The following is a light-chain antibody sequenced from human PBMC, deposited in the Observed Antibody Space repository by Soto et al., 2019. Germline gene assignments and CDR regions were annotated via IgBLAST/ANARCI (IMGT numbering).Light chain of an antibody. Sequence: DLQMTQFPSSVSASVGDRVNITCRASQGISTWLAWYQQKPERAPKSLIYGASRLQSGLPPRFSGSESETDFTLTIRGLQPEDLATYYCQQYDRYPRTFGQGTKVEIK. CDR2: GAS. V-gene: IGKV1D-16*01. J-gene: IGKJ1*01. CDR3: QQYDRYPRT. CDR1: QGISTW.